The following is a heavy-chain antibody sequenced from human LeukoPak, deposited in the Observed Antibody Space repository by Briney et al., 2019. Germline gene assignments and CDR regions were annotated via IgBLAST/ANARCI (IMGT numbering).Heavy chain of an antibody. Sequence: PGGSLRLSCAASGFTFSSYSMNWVRQAPGKGLEWVSSISSSSSYIYYADSVKGRFTISRDNAKNSLYLQMNSLRAEDTAVYYCARVHNPYSGGNQNWFDPWGQGTLVTVSS. CDR2: ISSSSSYI. CDR3: ARVHNPYSGGNQNWFDP. D-gene: IGHD1-26*01. V-gene: IGHV3-21*01. J-gene: IGHJ5*02. CDR1: GFTFSSYS.